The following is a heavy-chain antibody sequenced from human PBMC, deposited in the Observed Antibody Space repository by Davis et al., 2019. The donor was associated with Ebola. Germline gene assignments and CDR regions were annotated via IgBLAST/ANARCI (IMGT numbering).Heavy chain of an antibody. J-gene: IGHJ6*02. CDR1: GGSFSGYY. CDR2: INHSGST. CDR3: ARLRVTIFGVVTKYYYYYGMDV. Sequence: MPSETLSLTCAVYGGSFSGYYWSWIRQPPGKGLEWIGEINHSGSTNNNPSLKRRVTISVDTSKNQYSLKLSSVTAADTAVYYCARLRVTIFGVVTKYYYYYGMDVWGQGTTVTVSS. V-gene: IGHV4-34*01. D-gene: IGHD3-3*01.